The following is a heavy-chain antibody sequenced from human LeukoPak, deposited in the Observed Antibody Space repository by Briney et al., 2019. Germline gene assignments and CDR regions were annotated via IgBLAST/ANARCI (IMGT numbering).Heavy chain of an antibody. CDR3: ARDPDAFDI. CDR1: GFTFNTYS. Sequence: GGSLRLSCAASGFTFNTYSMNWVRQAPGKGLEWVSYISSTSTLIYYVDSVKGRFTISRDNAKNSLYLQMNSLRAEDTAVYYCARDPDAFDIWGQGTMVTVSS. J-gene: IGHJ3*02. V-gene: IGHV3-48*01. CDR2: ISSTSTLI.